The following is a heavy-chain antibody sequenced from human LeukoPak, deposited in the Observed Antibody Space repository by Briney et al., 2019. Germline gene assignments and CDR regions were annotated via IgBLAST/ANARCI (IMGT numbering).Heavy chain of an antibody. CDR2: IYYSGST. CDR3: ARGLEPTGDSYGYLNWFDP. D-gene: IGHD5-18*01. CDR1: GGSISSYY. V-gene: IGHV4-59*01. J-gene: IGHJ5*02. Sequence: PSQTLSLTCTVSGGSISSYYWSWIRQPPGKGLEWIGYIYYSGSTNYNPSLTSRVNISVDTSKNQFSLKLSSVTAADTAVYYCARGLEPTGDSYGYLNWFDPWGQGTLVTVSS.